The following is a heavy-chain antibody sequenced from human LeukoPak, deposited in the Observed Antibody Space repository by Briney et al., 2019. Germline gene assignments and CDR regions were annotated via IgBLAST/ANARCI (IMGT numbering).Heavy chain of an antibody. Sequence: GASLRLSCAASGFTFSSYAMSWVRQAPGKGLEWVSAISGSGGSTYYADSAKGRCTISRDNSKNTLYLQMNSLRAEDTAVYYCAKERYCSGGSGPTWFDYWGQGTLVTVSS. D-gene: IGHD2-15*01. CDR2: ISGSGGST. J-gene: IGHJ4*02. CDR1: GFTFSSYA. V-gene: IGHV3-23*01. CDR3: AKERYCSGGSGPTWFDY.